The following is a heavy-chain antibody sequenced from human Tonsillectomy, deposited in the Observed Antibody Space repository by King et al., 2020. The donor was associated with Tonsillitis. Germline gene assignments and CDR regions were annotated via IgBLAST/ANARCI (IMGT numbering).Heavy chain of an antibody. CDR2: LNRCSTSL. J-gene: IGHJ6*02. D-gene: IGHD4-17*01. V-gene: IGHV3-21*01. Sequence: VQLVESGGGLVKPGGSLRLSFSASGFPFSSYTMNLVRPAPGKGLEWVAHLNRCSTSLHYPDSVVGPFAISRDNAMNSVFLQMNSVRGEETAMYYCAKSHDYGDYGDYGMDVWGQGTTVIVSS. CDR1: GFPFSSYT. CDR3: AKSHDYGDYGDYGMDV.